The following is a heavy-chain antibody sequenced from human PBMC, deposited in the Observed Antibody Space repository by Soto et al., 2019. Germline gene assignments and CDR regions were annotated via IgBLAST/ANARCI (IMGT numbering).Heavy chain of an antibody. CDR2: ISYDGSNK. V-gene: IGHV3-30-3*01. J-gene: IGHJ4*02. CDR1: GFTFSSYA. Sequence: GGSLRLSCAASGFTFSSYAMHWVRQAPGKGLEWVAVISYDGSNKYYADSVKGRFTISRDNSKNTLYLQMNSLRAEDTAVYYCARDRAGRWVWSYYFDYWGQGTLVTVSS. CDR3: ARDRAGRWVWSYYFDY. D-gene: IGHD3-3*01.